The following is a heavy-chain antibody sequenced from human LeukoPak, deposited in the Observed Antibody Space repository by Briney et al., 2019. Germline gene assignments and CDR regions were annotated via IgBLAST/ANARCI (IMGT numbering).Heavy chain of an antibody. V-gene: IGHV1-2*02. CDR3: ARLRNWNYEWWFDP. CDR2: INPNSGGT. J-gene: IGHJ5*02. D-gene: IGHD1-7*01. CDR1: GYTFTGYY. Sequence: GASVKVSCKASGYTFTGYYMHWVRQAPGQGLEWMGWINPNSGGTNYAQKFQGRVTMTRDTSISTAYMELSRLRSEDTAVYYCARLRNWNYEWWFDPWGQGTLVTVSS.